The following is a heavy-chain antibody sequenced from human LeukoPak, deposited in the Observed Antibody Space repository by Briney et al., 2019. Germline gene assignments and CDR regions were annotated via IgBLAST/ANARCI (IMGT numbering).Heavy chain of an antibody. D-gene: IGHD3-10*01. V-gene: IGHV3-33*01. Sequence: PGGSLRLSCAASGFTFSSYGMHWVRQAPGKGLEWVAVIWYDGSNKYYADSVEGRFTISRDNSKNTLYLQMNSLRAEDTAVYYCARDLSPVVRASPMGYWGQGTLVTVSS. CDR2: IWYDGSNK. J-gene: IGHJ4*02. CDR1: GFTFSSYG. CDR3: ARDLSPVVRASPMGY.